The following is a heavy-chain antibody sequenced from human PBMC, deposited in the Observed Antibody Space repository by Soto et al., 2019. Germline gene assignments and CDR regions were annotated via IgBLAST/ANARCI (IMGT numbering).Heavy chain of an antibody. CDR2: INPNGGYT. D-gene: IGHD1-26*01. Sequence: QVQLVQSGAEVKKPGASAKVSCKTSGYDFFKYNMHWVRQAPGQGLEWMGVINPNGGYTRHAQKFQGRVIMTRDTSSKIVYMELSGLTSADTAMYYCTRADSDVVIVPDVRPLFDLWGQGALVTVSS. CDR1: GYDFFKYN. V-gene: IGHV1-46*01. CDR3: TRADSDVVIVPDVRPLFDL. J-gene: IGHJ4*02.